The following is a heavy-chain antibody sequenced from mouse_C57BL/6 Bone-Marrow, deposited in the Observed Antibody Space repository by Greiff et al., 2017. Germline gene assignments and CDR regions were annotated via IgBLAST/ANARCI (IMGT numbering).Heavy chain of an antibody. V-gene: IGHV1-61*01. CDR3: ARPPSSYWYFDV. J-gene: IGHJ1*03. D-gene: IGHD2-10*02. CDR2: IYPSDSET. CDR1: GYTFTSYW. Sequence: VQLQQPGAELVRPGSSVKLSCKASGYTFTSYWMDWVKQRPGQGLEWIGNIYPSDSETHYNQKFKDKATLTVDKSSSTAYMQLSSLTSEDSAVYYCARPPSSYWYFDVWGTGTTVTVSS.